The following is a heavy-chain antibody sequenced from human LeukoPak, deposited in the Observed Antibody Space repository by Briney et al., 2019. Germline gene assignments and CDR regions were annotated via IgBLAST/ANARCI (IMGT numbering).Heavy chain of an antibody. J-gene: IGHJ4*02. CDR1: GGSISSSSYY. CDR3: ARRALYRIDY. D-gene: IGHD3-16*01. CDR2: IYYSGST. V-gene: IGHV4-39*01. Sequence: SETLSLTCTVSGGSISSSSYYWGWIRQPPGKGLEWIGSIYYSGSTYYNPSLKSRVTISVDTSKNQFSLKLSSVTAPDTAVYYCARRALYRIDYWGQGTLVTVSS.